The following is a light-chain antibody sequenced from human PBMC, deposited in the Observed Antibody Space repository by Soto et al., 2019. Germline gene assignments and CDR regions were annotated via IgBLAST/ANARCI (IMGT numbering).Light chain of an antibody. CDR1: PSVSSSY. Sequence: EIVLTQSPGTLSLSPGERATLSCRASPSVSSSYLAWYKQKPGQAPRLLIYGASSRATGLPDRFSGSGSGTDFTLTISRLEPDDFAVYYCQQYGSSLFGPGTKVDIK. CDR2: GAS. J-gene: IGKJ3*01. CDR3: QQYGSSL. V-gene: IGKV3-20*01.